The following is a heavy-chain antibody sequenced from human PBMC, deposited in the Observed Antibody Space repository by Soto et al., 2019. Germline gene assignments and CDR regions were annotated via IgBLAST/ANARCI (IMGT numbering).Heavy chain of an antibody. CDR1: GYTFTSYG. D-gene: IGHD3-22*01. J-gene: IGHJ4*02. V-gene: IGHV1-18*04. CDR3: ARAKYYYDSSGDFDY. CDR2: ISAYNGNT. Sequence: ASVKVSCKASGYTFTSYGISWVREAPGQGLEWMGWISAYNGNTNYAQKLQGRVTMTTDTSTSTAYMELRSLRSDDTAVYYCARAKYYYDSSGDFDYWGQGTLVTVSS.